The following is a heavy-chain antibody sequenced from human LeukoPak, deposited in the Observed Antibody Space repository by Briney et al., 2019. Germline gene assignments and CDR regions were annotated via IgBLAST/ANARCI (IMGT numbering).Heavy chain of an antibody. CDR1: GYSISSGYY. CDR2: IHHSGST. V-gene: IGHV4-38-2*02. CDR3: ATFTVVTQY. D-gene: IGHD4-23*01. J-gene: IGHJ4*02. Sequence: PSETLSLTCIVSGYSISSGYYWGWIRQPPGKGLEWIGMIHHSGSTYYNPSLKSRVTISGDTSKNRISLKLRSVTAADTAVYYCATFTVVTQYWGQGTLVTVSS.